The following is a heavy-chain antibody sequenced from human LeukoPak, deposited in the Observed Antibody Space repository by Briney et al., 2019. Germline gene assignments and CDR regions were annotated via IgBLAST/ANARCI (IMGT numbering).Heavy chain of an antibody. V-gene: IGHV1-46*01. CDR3: ARGQLEPTSAPFDS. Sequence: ASVKVSCKTSGYTFIDYYLHWVRQAPGQSFEYMGIINPAGGSTSYHHKFQDRVTMTREASTSTIYMELRSLTFEDTAVYYCARGQLEPTSAPFDSWGQGTLVTVSS. CDR2: INPAGGST. CDR1: GYTFIDYY. D-gene: IGHD1-1*01. J-gene: IGHJ4*02.